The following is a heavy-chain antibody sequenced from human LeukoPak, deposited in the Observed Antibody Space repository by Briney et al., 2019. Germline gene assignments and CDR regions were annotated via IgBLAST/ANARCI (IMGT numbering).Heavy chain of an antibody. CDR3: ARENYYGPYYYYYMDV. D-gene: IGHD3-10*01. CDR2: ISAYNGNT. CDR1: GYTFISYG. V-gene: IGHV1-18*01. Sequence: ASVTVSCKPSGYTFISYGISWVRQAPGQGLEWMGWISAYNGNTNYAQKFQGRITMTTDTSTSTAYMELRSLRSDDTAVYYCARENYYGPYYYYYMDVWGKGTTVTVSS. J-gene: IGHJ6*03.